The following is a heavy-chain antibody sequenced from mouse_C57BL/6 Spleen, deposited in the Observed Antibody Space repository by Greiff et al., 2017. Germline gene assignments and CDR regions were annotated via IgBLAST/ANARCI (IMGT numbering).Heavy chain of an antibody. CDR3: ARGGGRPYYAMDD. Sequence: EVQLQQSGPELVKPGASVKIPCKASGYTFTDYNMDWVKQSPGKSLEWIGDINPNNGGTIYNQKFKGKATLTVDKSSSTAYMELRSLTSEDTAVEYCARGGGRPYYAMDDWGQGTSVTVSS. CDR1: GYTFTDYN. CDR2: INPNNGGT. V-gene: IGHV1-18*01. D-gene: IGHD1-2*01. J-gene: IGHJ4*01.